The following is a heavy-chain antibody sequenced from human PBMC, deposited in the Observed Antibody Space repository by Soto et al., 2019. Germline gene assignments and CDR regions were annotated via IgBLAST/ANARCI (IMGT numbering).Heavy chain of an antibody. J-gene: IGHJ4*02. CDR1: GGSISSYY. Sequence: PSETLSLTCTVSGGSISSYYWSWIRQPPGKGLEWIGYIHYSGSTNYNPSLKSRVTISVDMSKNQFSLKLSSVTAADTAVYYCARDPNSSSSYFDYWGQGTLVTVSS. CDR3: ARDPNSSSSYFDY. D-gene: IGHD6-6*01. V-gene: IGHV4-59*01. CDR2: IHYSGST.